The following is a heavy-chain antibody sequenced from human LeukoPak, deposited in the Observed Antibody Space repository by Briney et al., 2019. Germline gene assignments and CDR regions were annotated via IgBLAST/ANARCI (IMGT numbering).Heavy chain of an antibody. CDR3: EKDSHLDV. Sequence: SETLSLTCTVSGGSISGTDLYWGWIRQLPGKGLEWIGNIHSTGNSFCNPSLKGRVTISIDTSKNQFSLKLSSVTAADTAVYYCEKDSHLDVWGHGTTVTVSS. V-gene: IGHV4-39*01. CDR1: GGSISGTDLY. J-gene: IGHJ6*02. D-gene: IGHD2-15*01. CDR2: IHSTGNS.